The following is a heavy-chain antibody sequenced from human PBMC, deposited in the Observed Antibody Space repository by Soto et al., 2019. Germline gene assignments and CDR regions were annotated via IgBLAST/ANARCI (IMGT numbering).Heavy chain of an antibody. J-gene: IGHJ5*02. CDR2: IYYSGST. V-gene: IGHV4-30-2*05. CDR1: GGSVSRGDYA. CDR3: ARAMVVTQNWFGP. D-gene: IGHD2-21*02. Sequence: TSETLARTCAVSGGSVSRGDYAWNGSRPAPAKGLEWMGYIYYSGSTSYNPSLKSRVTTSVDTSKNQFSLKLSSVTAADTAVYYCARAMVVTQNWFGPWGQGTVVTVSS.